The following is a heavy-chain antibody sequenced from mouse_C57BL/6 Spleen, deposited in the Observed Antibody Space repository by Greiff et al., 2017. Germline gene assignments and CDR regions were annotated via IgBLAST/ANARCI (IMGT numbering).Heavy chain of an antibody. J-gene: IGHJ3*01. D-gene: IGHD2-1*01. CDR1: GYAFTNYL. CDR3: ARESDGN. V-gene: IGHV1-54*01. Sequence: QVQLQQSGAELVRPGTSVKVSCKASGYAFTNYLIEWVKQRPGQGLEWIGVINPGSGGTNYNEKFKGKATLTADKSSRTAYMQLSSLTSEDSAVYFCARESDGNWGQGTLVTVSA. CDR2: INPGSGGT.